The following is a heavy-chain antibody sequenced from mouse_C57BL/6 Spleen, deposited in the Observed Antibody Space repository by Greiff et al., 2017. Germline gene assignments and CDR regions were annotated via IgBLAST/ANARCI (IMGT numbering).Heavy chain of an antibody. CDR2: IWTGGGT. J-gene: IGHJ4*01. D-gene: IGHD2-3*01. V-gene: IGHV2-9-1*01. Sequence: VKLMESGPGLVAPSQSLSITCTVSGFSLTSYAISWVRQPPGKGLEWLGVIWTGGGTNYNSALKSRLSISKDNSKSQVFLKMNSLQTDDTARYYCARMLGYSSYYYAMDYWGQGTSVTVSS. CDR1: GFSLTSYA. CDR3: ARMLGYSSYYYAMDY.